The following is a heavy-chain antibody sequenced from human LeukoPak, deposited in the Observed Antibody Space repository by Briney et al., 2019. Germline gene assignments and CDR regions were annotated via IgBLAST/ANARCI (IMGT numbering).Heavy chain of an antibody. CDR3: ARLHDYGDFYYFDY. J-gene: IGHJ4*02. CDR2: IYTSGST. V-gene: IGHV4-61*02. Sequence: PSQTLSLTCTVSGGSISSGSYYWSWIRQPAGKGLEWIGRIYTSGSTNYNPSLKSRVTIPVDTSKNQFSLKLSSVTAADTAVYYCARLHDYGDFYYFDYWGQGTLVTVSS. CDR1: GGSISSGSYY. D-gene: IGHD4-17*01.